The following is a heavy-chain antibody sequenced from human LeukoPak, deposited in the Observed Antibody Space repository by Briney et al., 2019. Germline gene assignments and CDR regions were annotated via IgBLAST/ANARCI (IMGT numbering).Heavy chain of an antibody. Sequence: GGSLRLSCAASGFTFNNYAMSWVRQAPGKGPEWVSAISGSGSTTYCADSVKGRFTISRDNSKNTLFLQMNGLGAEDTAIYYCARYDYWGQGILVTVSS. CDR3: ARYDY. CDR2: ISGSGSTT. V-gene: IGHV3-23*01. CDR1: GFTFNNYA. J-gene: IGHJ4*02.